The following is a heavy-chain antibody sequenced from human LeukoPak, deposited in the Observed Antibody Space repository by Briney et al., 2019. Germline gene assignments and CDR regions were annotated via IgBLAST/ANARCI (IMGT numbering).Heavy chain of an antibody. V-gene: IGHV3-21*01. J-gene: IGHJ3*02. CDR1: ELSFSSYR. Sequence: GGSLRLSWAASELSFSSYRMSWVRQAPGKGLEWVSSISSSTTYIYYPDSVKGRFTISRDNAKNSLYLQMNSLRAEDTAVYYCARTLYYYGSGSESVYDAFDIWGQGTMVTVSS. D-gene: IGHD3-10*01. CDR3: ARTLYYYGSGSESVYDAFDI. CDR2: ISSSTTYI.